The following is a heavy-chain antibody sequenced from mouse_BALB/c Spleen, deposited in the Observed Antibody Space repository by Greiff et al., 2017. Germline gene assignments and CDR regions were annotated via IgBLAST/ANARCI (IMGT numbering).Heavy chain of an antibody. D-gene: IGHD2-1*01. CDR3: ARGPYGNYGFAY. CDR1: GFTFSSYA. J-gene: IGHJ3*01. Sequence: EVNVVESGGGLVQPGGSLKLSCAASGFTFSSYAMSWVRQTPEKRLEWVASISSGGSTYYPDSVKGRFTISRDNARNILYLQMSSLRSEDTAMYYCARGPYGNYGFAYWGQGTLVTVSA. V-gene: IGHV5-6-5*01. CDR2: ISSGGST.